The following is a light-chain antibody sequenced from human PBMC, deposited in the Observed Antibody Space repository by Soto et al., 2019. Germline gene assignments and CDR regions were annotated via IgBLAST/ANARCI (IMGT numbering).Light chain of an antibody. J-gene: IGLJ2*01. Sequence: QSALTQPASVSGSPGQSITISCTGTSSDVGGHNSVSWYQQHPGKAPKFMIYDVNNRPSGVSYRFSGSKSGNTASLTISGLPAEDEADYYCSSYTDSSNVVFGGGTQLTVL. V-gene: IGLV2-14*01. CDR2: DVN. CDR1: SSDVGGHNS. CDR3: SSYTDSSNVV.